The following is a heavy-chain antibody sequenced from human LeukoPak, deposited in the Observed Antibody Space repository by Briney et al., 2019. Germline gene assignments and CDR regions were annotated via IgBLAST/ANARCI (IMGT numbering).Heavy chain of an antibody. CDR2: IDPSDSYT. D-gene: IGHD6-13*01. CDR3: ARHHSSIWAPFDY. V-gene: IGHV5-10-1*01. Sequence: GESLKISCKGSGYSFTSYWISWVRQMPGKGLEWMGKIDPSDSYTNCSPSFQGHVTISADRSISTAYLQWSSLKASDTAMYYCARHHSSIWAPFDYWGQGTLVTVSS. CDR1: GYSFTSYW. J-gene: IGHJ4*02.